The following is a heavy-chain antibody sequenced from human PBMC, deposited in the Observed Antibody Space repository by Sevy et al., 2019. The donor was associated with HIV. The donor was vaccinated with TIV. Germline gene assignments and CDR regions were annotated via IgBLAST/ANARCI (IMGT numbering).Heavy chain of an antibody. D-gene: IGHD3-10*01. CDR1: GFTFSSYG. CDR3: AKGGYYGSGSYPHWFDP. J-gene: IGHJ5*02. V-gene: IGHV3-30*18. Sequence: GGSLRLSCAASGFTFSSYGMHWVRQAPGKGLEWVAVISYDGSNKYYADSVKGRFTSSRDNSKNTLYLQMNSLRAEDTAVYYCAKGGYYGSGSYPHWFDPWGQGTLVTVSS. CDR2: ISYDGSNK.